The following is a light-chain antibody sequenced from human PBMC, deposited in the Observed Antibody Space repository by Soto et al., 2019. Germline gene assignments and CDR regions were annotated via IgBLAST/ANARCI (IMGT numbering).Light chain of an antibody. V-gene: IGLV1-51*02. CDR3: GTWDSNRNADV. CDR1: SSNIGNTY. Sequence: QSVLTQPPSVSAAPGQKVTISCSGSSSNIGNTYVSWYQQLPETAPKLLIYENSKRPSGIPDRFSGSKSGTSATLDITGLQTGDEADYYCGTWDSNRNADVFGTGTKVTVL. J-gene: IGLJ1*01. CDR2: ENS.